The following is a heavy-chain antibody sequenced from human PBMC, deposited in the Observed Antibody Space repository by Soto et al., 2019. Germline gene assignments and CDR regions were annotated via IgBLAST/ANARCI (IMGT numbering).Heavy chain of an antibody. V-gene: IGHV1-46*01. D-gene: IGHD5-18*01. CDR2: INPSGGST. CDR3: ATGGYRYGYPHYYFHYGKGG. J-gene: IGHJ6*02. Sequence: ASVKVSCKASGYTFTSYYMHWVRQAPGQGLEWMGIINPSGGSTSYAQKFQGRVTMTRDTSTSTVYMELSSLRSEDTAVYYCATGGYRYGYPHYYFHYGKGGWGQRTTVTVSS. CDR1: GYTFTSYY.